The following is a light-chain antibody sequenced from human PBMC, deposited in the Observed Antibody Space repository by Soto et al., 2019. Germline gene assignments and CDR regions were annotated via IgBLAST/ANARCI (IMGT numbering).Light chain of an antibody. CDR2: DVT. V-gene: IGLV2-11*01. CDR1: SSDVGGYNY. CDR3: CSYAGSYTVV. Sequence: QSALTQPRSVSGSPGQSVTISCTGTSSDVGGYNYVSWYQQHPGKVPKLIIYDVTKRPSGVPDRFSASKSGNTASLTISGLQAGDEDDYYCCSYAGSYTVVFGGGTKLTVL. J-gene: IGLJ2*01.